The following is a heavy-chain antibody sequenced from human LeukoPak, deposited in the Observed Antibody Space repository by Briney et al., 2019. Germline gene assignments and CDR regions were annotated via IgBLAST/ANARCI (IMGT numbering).Heavy chain of an antibody. CDR3: ARQTYGSAAFDY. CDR1: GFTLSSYA. CDR2: ISGSGGST. D-gene: IGHD3-10*01. J-gene: IGHJ4*02. Sequence: GGSLRLSCAASGFTLSSYAMSWVRQAPGKGLEWVSAISGSGGSTYYADSVKGRFTISRDNSKNTLYLQMNSLRAEDTAVYYCARQTYGSAAFDYWGQGTLVTVSS. V-gene: IGHV3-23*01.